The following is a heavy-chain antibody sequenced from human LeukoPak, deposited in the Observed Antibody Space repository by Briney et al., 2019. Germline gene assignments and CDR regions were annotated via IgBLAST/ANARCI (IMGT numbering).Heavy chain of an antibody. Sequence: PSETLSLTCAVYGGSFSGYYWSWIRQPPGKGLEWIGEINHSGSTNYNPSLKSRVTISVDTSKNQFSLKLSSVTAADTAVYYCARAFGSDRWFDYWGQGTLVTVSS. CDR2: INHSGST. CDR3: ARAFGSDRWFDY. CDR1: GGSFSGYY. V-gene: IGHV4-34*01. J-gene: IGHJ4*02. D-gene: IGHD3-10*01.